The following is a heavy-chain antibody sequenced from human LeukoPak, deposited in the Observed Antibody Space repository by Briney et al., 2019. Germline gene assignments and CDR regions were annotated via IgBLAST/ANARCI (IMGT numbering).Heavy chain of an antibody. V-gene: IGHV1-46*01. Sequence: GASVKVSCKASGYTFTSYYMHWVRQAPGQGLEWMGIINPSGGSTSYAQKFQGRVTMTRDMSTSTVYMELRSLRSEDTAVYYCASLRSGFDPWGQGTLVTVSS. J-gene: IGHJ5*02. CDR1: GYTFTSYY. D-gene: IGHD5/OR15-5a*01. CDR2: INPSGGST. CDR3: ASLRSGFDP.